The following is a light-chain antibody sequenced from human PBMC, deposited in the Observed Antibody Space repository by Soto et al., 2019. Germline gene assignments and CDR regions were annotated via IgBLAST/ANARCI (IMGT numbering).Light chain of an antibody. J-gene: IGLJ1*01. V-gene: IGLV1-47*01. CDR1: SSNIGNYY. CDR3: AAWDDSMSVL. CDR2: RNN. Sequence: QSVLTQPPSASGTPGQRVTISCSGSSSNIGNYYVHWYQQLPEAAPKLLIYRNNQRPSGVPDRFSGSKSGTSASLAISGLRSEDEADYSCAAWDDSMSVLFRTGTKVPVL.